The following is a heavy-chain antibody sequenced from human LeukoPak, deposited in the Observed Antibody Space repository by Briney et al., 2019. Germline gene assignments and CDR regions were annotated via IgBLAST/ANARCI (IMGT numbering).Heavy chain of an antibody. Sequence: ASVKVSCKASGYTLTIYAMNWVRQAPGQGLEWMRWINTNIGNPTYAQGFTGRFVFSLDTSVSTAYLQISSLKAEDTAVYYCAREHIPGIAAAGTDFDYWGQGTLVTVSS. CDR2: INTNIGNP. J-gene: IGHJ4*02. D-gene: IGHD6-13*01. V-gene: IGHV7-4-1*02. CDR1: GYTLTIYA. CDR3: AREHIPGIAAAGTDFDY.